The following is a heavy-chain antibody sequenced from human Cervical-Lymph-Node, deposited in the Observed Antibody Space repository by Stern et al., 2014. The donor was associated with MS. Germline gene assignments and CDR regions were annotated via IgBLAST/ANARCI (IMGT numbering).Heavy chain of an antibody. CDR3: AAASRYDALDL. V-gene: IGHV1-24*01. CDR1: GYTLTDLS. J-gene: IGHJ3*01. CDR2: YDLAEGNT. Sequence: VQLVQSGAEVKKPGASLKVSCKVSGYTLTDLSMHWVRQAPGKGLEWLGGYDLAEGNTVYTQSFQGRITMTEDTSTDTAYMELSSLRSEDTAVYHCAAASRYDALDLWGQGTVVIVSS. D-gene: IGHD1-14*01.